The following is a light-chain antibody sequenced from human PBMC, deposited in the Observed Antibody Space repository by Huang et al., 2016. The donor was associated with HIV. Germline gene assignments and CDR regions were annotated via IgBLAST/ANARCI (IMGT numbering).Light chain of an antibody. Sequence: DIQMTQSPSSLSVSIGDRVTITCRASQDISNSLAWYQQKSGNAPRLLLYASSSLDPEVSSRFSGSGSGTAHTLTISGLQPEDSATYYCQQYYSSPRTFGQGTKLEI. V-gene: IGKV1-NL1*01. J-gene: IGKJ2*01. CDR3: QQYYSSPRT. CDR2: ASS. CDR1: QDISNS.